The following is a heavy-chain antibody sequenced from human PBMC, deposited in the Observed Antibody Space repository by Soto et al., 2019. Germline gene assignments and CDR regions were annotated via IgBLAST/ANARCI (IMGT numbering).Heavy chain of an antibody. D-gene: IGHD2-8*02. CDR1: VGSISSYY. CDR2: IYYSGST. J-gene: IGHJ4*02. Sequence: SETLSLTCTVSVGSISSYYWSWIRQPPGKGLEWIGYIYYSGSTNYNPSLKSRVTISVDTSKNQFSLKLSSVTAADTAVYYCARDKITGLFDYWGQGTLVTVS. V-gene: IGHV4-59*01. CDR3: ARDKITGLFDY.